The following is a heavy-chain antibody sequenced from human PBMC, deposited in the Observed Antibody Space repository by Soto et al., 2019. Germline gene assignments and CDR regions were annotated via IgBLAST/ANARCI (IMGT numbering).Heavy chain of an antibody. V-gene: IGHV3-30*18. CDR1: GFTFSSYG. J-gene: IGHJ1*01. D-gene: IGHD4-17*01. Sequence: QVQLVESEGGVVQPGRSLRLSCAASGFTFSSYGMHWVRQAPGKGLEWVAVISYDGSNKYYADSVKGRFTISRDNSKNTLYLQMNSLRAEDTAVYYCANAEIYGDYVRYFQHWGQGTLVTVSS. CDR3: ANAEIYGDYVRYFQH. CDR2: ISYDGSNK.